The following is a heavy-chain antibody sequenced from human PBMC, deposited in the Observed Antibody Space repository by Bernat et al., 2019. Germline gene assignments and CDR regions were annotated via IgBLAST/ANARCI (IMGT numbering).Heavy chain of an antibody. V-gene: IGHV4-34*01. Sequence: QVQLQQWGAGLLKPSETLSLTCAVYGGSFSGYYWSWLRQPPGKGLEWIGEINHSGSTNYNPSLKSRVTISVDTSTNQFSLKLGSVTAADTAVYYCARDPITIVGVDEVSYYYYYGMDVWGQGTTVTVSS. CDR1: GGSFSGYY. D-gene: IGHD3-3*01. CDR3: ARDPITIVGVDEVSYYYYYGMDV. CDR2: INHSGST. J-gene: IGHJ6*02.